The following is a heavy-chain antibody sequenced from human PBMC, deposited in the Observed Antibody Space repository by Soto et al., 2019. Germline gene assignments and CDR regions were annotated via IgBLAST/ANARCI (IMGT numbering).Heavy chain of an antibody. CDR1: GFTFSSYE. D-gene: IGHD3-9*01. V-gene: IGHV3-48*03. CDR2: ISSSGSTI. J-gene: IGHJ5*02. Sequence: PGGSLRLSCAASGFTFSSYEMNWVRQAPGKGLEWVSYISSSGSTIYYADSVKGRFTISRDNAKNSLYLQMNSLRAEDTAVYYCARRLRYFDWAWFDPWGQGTLVTVSS. CDR3: ARRLRYFDWAWFDP.